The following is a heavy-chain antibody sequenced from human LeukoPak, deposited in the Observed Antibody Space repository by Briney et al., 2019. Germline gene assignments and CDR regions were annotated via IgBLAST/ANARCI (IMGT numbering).Heavy chain of an antibody. D-gene: IGHD2-15*01. CDR3: ARHGVGYCSGGSCPPFDY. V-gene: IGHV4-4*07. J-gene: IGHJ4*02. CDR1: GGSISGYY. CDR2: IYSTGST. Sequence: SETLSLTCTVSGGSISGYYWTWIRQPAGKGLEWIGRIYSTGSTNYNPSLKSRVTMSVDTSKNQFSLKLSSVTAADTAVYYCARHGVGYCSGGSCPPFDYWGQGTLVTVSS.